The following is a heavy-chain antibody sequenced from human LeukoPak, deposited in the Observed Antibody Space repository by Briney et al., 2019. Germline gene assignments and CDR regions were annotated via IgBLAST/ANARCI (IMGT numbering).Heavy chain of an antibody. Sequence: GGSLRLSCAASGFTFSSYEMNWVRQAPGKGLEWVSYISSSGSTIYYADSVKGRFTISRDNSKNTLYLQMNSLRAEDTAVYYCARDSLGSGSSYMDVWGKGTTVTVSS. V-gene: IGHV3-48*03. D-gene: IGHD3-10*01. CDR3: ARDSLGSGSSYMDV. J-gene: IGHJ6*03. CDR1: GFTFSSYE. CDR2: ISSSGSTI.